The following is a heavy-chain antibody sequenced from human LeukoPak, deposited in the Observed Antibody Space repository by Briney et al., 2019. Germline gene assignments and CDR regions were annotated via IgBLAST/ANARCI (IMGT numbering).Heavy chain of an antibody. Sequence: PGGSLRLSCAASGFTFSSYVMTWVRQAPGKGLEWVSGISGSGGNTNYADSVKGRFTISRDNSKNTLNLQMNSLRAEDTAVYYCVKDRTGTYTLDYWGQGTLVTVSS. CDR2: ISGSGGNT. V-gene: IGHV3-23*01. J-gene: IGHJ4*02. CDR3: VKDRTGTYTLDY. CDR1: GFTFSSYV. D-gene: IGHD3-10*01.